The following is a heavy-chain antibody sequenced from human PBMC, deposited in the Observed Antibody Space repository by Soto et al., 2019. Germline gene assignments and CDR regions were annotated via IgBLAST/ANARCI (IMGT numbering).Heavy chain of an antibody. Sequence: LRLSCAASGFTFSSYGMHWVRQAPGKGLEWVAVIWYDGSNKYYADSVKGRFTISRDNSKNTLYLQMNSLRAEDTAVYYCARDPYCSGGSCYHYFDYWGQGTLVTVSS. V-gene: IGHV3-33*01. CDR1: GFTFSSYG. J-gene: IGHJ4*02. CDR3: ARDPYCSGGSCYHYFDY. CDR2: IWYDGSNK. D-gene: IGHD2-15*01.